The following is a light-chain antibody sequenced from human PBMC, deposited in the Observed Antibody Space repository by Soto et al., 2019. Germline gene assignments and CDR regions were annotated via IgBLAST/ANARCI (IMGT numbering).Light chain of an antibody. CDR2: RNN. CDR1: SSNIGSHS. J-gene: IGLJ2*01. V-gene: IGLV1-44*01. CDR3: AARDDSLNAVI. Sequence: QSVLTQPPSASGTPGQRVTISCSGSSSNIGSHSVDWYQQLPGTAPKLLIYRNNQRPSGVPDRFSGSKSGTSASLAISGLQSEDEADYYWAARDDSLNAVIFGGGTKLPAL.